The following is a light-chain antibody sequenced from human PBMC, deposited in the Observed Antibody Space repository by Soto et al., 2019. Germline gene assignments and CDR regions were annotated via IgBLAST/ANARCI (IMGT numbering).Light chain of an antibody. CDR2: DVS. CDR1: QDIRGA. Sequence: AIQVTQSPSSLSAYVGDRVTITCRASQDIRGALAWYQQKPGKAPKLLIYDVSTVQSGVPSRFSGRGSGTEFTLTITSLQPEDFATYYCQQFNIYPITFGQGTRLEIK. J-gene: IGKJ5*01. CDR3: QQFNIYPIT. V-gene: IGKV1-13*02.